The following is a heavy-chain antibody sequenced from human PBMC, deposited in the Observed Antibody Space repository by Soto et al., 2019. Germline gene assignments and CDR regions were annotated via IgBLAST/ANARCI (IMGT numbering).Heavy chain of an antibody. CDR2: IIPIFGTA. V-gene: IGHV1-69*19. CDR3: AKESYYDLSGQCGLDY. Sequence: QVQLVQSGAEVKKPGSSVKVSCKASGGTFSGYAISWVRQAPGQGLEWMGGIIPIFGTANYAQKFQDRDTITADESTSRAYMELSSLKSNDTAVYYCAKESYYDLSGQCGLDYSVQGTMVTVTS. CDR1: GGTFSGYA. J-gene: IGHJ4*02. D-gene: IGHD3-22*01.